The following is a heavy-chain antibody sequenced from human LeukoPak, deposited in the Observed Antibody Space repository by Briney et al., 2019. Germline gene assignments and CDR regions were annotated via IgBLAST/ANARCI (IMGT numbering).Heavy chain of an antibody. CDR1: GGSISSYY. CDR3: ARGQQWLVRDYYYYMDV. Sequence: SETLSLTCTVSGGSISSYYWSWIRQPPRKGLEWIGYIYYSGSTNYNPSLKSRVTISVDTSKNQFSLKLSSVTAADTAVYYCARGQQWLVRDYYYYMDVWGKGTTVTVSS. J-gene: IGHJ6*03. V-gene: IGHV4-59*01. D-gene: IGHD6-19*01. CDR2: IYYSGST.